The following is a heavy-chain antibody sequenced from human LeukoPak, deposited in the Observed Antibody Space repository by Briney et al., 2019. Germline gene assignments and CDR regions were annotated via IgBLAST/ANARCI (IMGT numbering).Heavy chain of an antibody. Sequence: SETLSLTCTVSGGSISSYYWSWIRQPPGKGLEWIGYIYTSGSTNYNPSLKSRVTISVDTSKNQFSLKLSSVTAADTAVYYCAAQRGYSYGLVDYWGQGPWSPSPQ. CDR3: AAQRGYSYGLVDY. D-gene: IGHD5-18*01. V-gene: IGHV4-4*09. CDR2: IYTSGST. CDR1: GGSISSYY. J-gene: IGHJ4*02.